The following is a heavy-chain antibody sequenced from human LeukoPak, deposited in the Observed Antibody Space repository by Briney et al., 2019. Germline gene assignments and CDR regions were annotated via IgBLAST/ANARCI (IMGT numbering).Heavy chain of an antibody. V-gene: IGHV3-74*01. Sequence: PGGSLRLSCAASRFTISSYSMHALRQAPGKGLVWVSRINSDGRTTTYADSVKGRFTISRDNAKNTLYLQMNSLRAQDTAVYYCARVVRVDFECWGQGTLVTVSS. J-gene: IGHJ4*02. CDR3: ARVVRVDFEC. CDR2: INSDGRTT. CDR1: RFTISSYS. D-gene: IGHD6-13*01.